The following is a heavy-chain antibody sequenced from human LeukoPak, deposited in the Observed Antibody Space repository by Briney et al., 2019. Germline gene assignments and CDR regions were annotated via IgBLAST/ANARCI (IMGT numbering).Heavy chain of an antibody. CDR2: INPSGGST. CDR3: ARDQYYYDYVWGSFPGI. D-gene: IGHD3-16*01. Sequence: ASVTVSCKASGYTFTSYYMHWVRQAPGQGLEWMGIINPSGGSTSYAQKFQGRVTMTRDTSTSTVYMELSSLRSEDTAVYYCARDQYYYDYVWGSFPGIWGQGTLVTVSS. V-gene: IGHV1-46*01. J-gene: IGHJ4*02. CDR1: GYTFTSYY.